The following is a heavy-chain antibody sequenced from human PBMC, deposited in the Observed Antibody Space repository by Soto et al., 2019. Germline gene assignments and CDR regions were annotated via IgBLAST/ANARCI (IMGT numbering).Heavy chain of an antibody. J-gene: IGHJ4*02. Sequence: QVQLVESGGGVVQPGRSLRLSCAASGFTFSSFAMHWVRQAPGKGLEWLAVISSDVVNYYYAESVKGRFTISRDNSKNSLYLQMNSLRNEDTAVYYSAGGGAWTPEGLGYWGQGTLVPVSS. CDR3: AGGGAWTPEGLGY. V-gene: IGHV3-30-3*01. D-gene: IGHD2-15*01. CDR2: ISSDVVNY. CDR1: GFTFSSFA.